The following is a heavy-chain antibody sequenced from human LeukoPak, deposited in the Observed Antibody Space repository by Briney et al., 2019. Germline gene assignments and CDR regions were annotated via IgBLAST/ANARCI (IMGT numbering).Heavy chain of an antibody. Sequence: PSETLSLTCTVSGGSISGYYWSWIRQPPGKSLEWIAYIYYSGSTSYNPSLKSRVTISVDTSKNQFSLKLTSVTAADTAVYYCARHFGDAYRRSFDFWGQGTLVTVSS. J-gene: IGHJ4*02. CDR2: IYYSGST. CDR1: GGSISGYY. V-gene: IGHV4-59*08. CDR3: ARHFGDAYRRSFDF. D-gene: IGHD5-24*01.